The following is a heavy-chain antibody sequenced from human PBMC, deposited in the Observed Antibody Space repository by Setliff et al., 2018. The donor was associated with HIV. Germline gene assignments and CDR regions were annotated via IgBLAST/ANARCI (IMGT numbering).Heavy chain of an antibody. Sequence: SVKVSCKASGYTFTSYGISWLRQAPGQGLEWMGWISGYSGNTNYAQKFQDRVTMTTDTPTSTDYMELRSLRSDDTAVYYCARVQWVVSSNVGLDYWGQGTLVTVSS. J-gene: IGHJ4*02. D-gene: IGHD6-19*01. CDR2: ISGYSGNT. CDR3: ARVQWVVSSNVGLDY. V-gene: IGHV1-18*01. CDR1: GYTFTSYG.